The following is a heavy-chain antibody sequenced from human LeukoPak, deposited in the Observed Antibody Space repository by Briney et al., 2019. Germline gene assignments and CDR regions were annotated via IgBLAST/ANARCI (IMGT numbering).Heavy chain of an antibody. CDR3: ARGYCSGGSCYKLFDY. CDR1: GGTFTSYA. Sequence: ASVKVSCKASGGTFTSYAISWVRQAPGQGLEWMGRIIPILGIANYAQKFQGRVTTTADKSTSTAYMELSSLRSEDTAVYYCARGYCSGGSCYKLFDYWGEGTLVTVSS. V-gene: IGHV1-69*04. J-gene: IGHJ4*02. CDR2: IIPILGIA. D-gene: IGHD2-15*01.